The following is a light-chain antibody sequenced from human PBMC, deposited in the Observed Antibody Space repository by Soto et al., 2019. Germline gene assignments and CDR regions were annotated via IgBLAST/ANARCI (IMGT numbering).Light chain of an antibody. CDR1: SSDVGGYNF. Sequence: QSALTQPPSASGSPGQSVTISCTGTSSDVGGYNFVSWYQQHPGKAPKLLIYEVSKRPSGVPDRFSGSKSDNTASLTVSGLQAEDEADYYCSSFARGNNLLFGGGTKVTVL. CDR3: SSFARGNNLL. CDR2: EVS. J-gene: IGLJ2*01. V-gene: IGLV2-8*01.